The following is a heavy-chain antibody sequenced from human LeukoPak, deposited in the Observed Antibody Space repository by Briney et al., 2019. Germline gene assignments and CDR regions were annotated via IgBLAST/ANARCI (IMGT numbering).Heavy chain of an antibody. CDR3: ARALLSSGWGWVWFDP. V-gene: IGHV4-39*07. D-gene: IGHD6-19*01. CDR2: IYYSGST. J-gene: IGHJ5*02. Sequence: SETLSLTCTVSGGSISSSSYYWGWIRQPPGKGLEWIGSIYYSGSTYYNPSLKSRVTISVDTSKNQFSLKLSSVTAADTAVYYCARALLSSGWGWVWFDPWGQGTPVTVSS. CDR1: GGSISSSSYY.